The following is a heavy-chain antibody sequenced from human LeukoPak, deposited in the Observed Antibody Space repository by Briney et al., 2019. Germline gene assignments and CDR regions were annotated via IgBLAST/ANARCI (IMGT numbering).Heavy chain of an antibody. D-gene: IGHD3-9*01. CDR2: IYTSGST. V-gene: IGHV4-4*07. CDR3: ARELRYFDWLTYGMDV. CDR1: GVSISSYY. Sequence: PSETLSLTCTVSGVSISSYYWSWIRQPAGKGLEWIGRIYTSGSTNYNPSLKSRVTMSVDTSKNQFSLKLSSVTAADTAVYYCARELRYFDWLTYGMDVWGQGTTVTVSS. J-gene: IGHJ6*02.